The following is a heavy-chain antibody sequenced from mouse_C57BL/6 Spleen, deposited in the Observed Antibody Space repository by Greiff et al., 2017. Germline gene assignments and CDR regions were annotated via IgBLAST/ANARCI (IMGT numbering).Heavy chain of an antibody. CDR1: GYAFSSSW. CDR2: LYPGDGDT. J-gene: IGHJ3*01. CDR3: ARELFFAY. Sequence: VQLQQSGPELVKPGASVKISGKASGYAFSSSWMNWVKQRPGKGLEWIGRLYPGDGDTNYNGKFKGKATLTADKSSSTAYRQLSGLSSVDSAVYFCARELFFAYWGQVTLVTVSA. V-gene: IGHV1-82*01.